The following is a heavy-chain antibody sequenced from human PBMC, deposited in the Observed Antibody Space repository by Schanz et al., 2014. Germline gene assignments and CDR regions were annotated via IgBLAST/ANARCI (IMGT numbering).Heavy chain of an antibody. Sequence: QAQLVQSGAEVKKPGASVMLSCKTSGYSFNLFGVSWVRQAPGQGLEWMGIINPSEGNANYARKFQGRVTMTRDTSISTAYMELSSLRSDDTAVYYCAMGLGDYDSWDSYWGQGTLVTVSS. J-gene: IGHJ4*02. CDR3: AMGLGDYDSWDSY. V-gene: IGHV1-46*02. CDR1: GYSFNLFG. CDR2: INPSEGNA. D-gene: IGHD4-17*01.